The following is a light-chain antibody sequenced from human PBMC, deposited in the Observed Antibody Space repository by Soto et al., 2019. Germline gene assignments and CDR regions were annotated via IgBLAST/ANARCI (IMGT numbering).Light chain of an antibody. CDR2: EVN. CDR3: SSYTTIKTVV. CDR1: SSDIGGYNS. J-gene: IGLJ2*01. Sequence: QSALTQPPSASGSPGQSVTISCTGTSSDIGGYNSVSWYQQHPGKAPRLMIYEVNKRPSGVPDRFSGSKSGYTASLTVSGLQTEDEADYHCSSYTTIKTVVFGGGTQLTVL. V-gene: IGLV2-8*01.